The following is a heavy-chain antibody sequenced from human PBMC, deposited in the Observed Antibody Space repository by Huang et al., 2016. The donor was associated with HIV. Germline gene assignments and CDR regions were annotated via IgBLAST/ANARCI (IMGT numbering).Heavy chain of an antibody. D-gene: IGHD6-13*01. CDR1: GFPFSAYG. J-gene: IGHJ3*01. V-gene: IGHV3-30*02. Sequence: QVRLVESGGGVVQPGASLTLSCSAAGFPFSAYGMDWVRQAPGKGLGWGSCIRYDGTNDYLIGPVKGRFTISSDNSNNTLYLRMNSLRPEDTAVYYCVKERGSSRARSSFDFWGQGTSVIVSS. CDR2: IRYDGTND. CDR3: VKERGSSRARSSFDF.